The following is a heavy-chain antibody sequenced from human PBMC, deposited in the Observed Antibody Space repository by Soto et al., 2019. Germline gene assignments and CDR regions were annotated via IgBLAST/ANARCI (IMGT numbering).Heavy chain of an antibody. D-gene: IGHD2-2*02. CDR2: IKEDGSLK. CDR3: VRDSYTAHWHTAGEDY. CDR1: GFYITNYW. J-gene: IGHJ4*02. Sequence: DVQLVESGGGLVQPGGSLRLSCAASGFYITNYWMTWVRQAPGKGPEWVANIKEDGSLKFYVDSVRGRFTIYRDNAKNSVYLGMSRLRAEDTAVYYCVRDSYTAHWHTAGEDYWGQGTLVTVSS. V-gene: IGHV3-7*01.